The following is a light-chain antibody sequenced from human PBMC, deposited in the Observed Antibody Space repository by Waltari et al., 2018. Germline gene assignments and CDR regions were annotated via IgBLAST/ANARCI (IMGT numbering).Light chain of an antibody. Sequence: EIVLTQSPGTLSLSPGEKATLSCRASQTVSNNFLAWYQQKPGQAPRLLIYGASSRAIGSPDRFSGSGSGTDFTLTISRLEPEDFAVYHCQQYGSPYTFGQGTKLEIK. CDR2: GAS. V-gene: IGKV3-20*01. J-gene: IGKJ2*01. CDR3: QQYGSPYT. CDR1: QTVSNNF.